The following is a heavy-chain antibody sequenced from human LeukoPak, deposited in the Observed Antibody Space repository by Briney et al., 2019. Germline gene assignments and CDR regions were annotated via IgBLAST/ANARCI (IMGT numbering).Heavy chain of an antibody. V-gene: IGHV3-15*01. J-gene: IGHJ4*02. Sequence: GGSLRLSCAASGFTFSKEWMSWVRQAPGKGLEWVGRIKSKTDGGTTDYAAPVKGRFTISRDDSKDTLYLQMNSLKTEDTAVYYCSTLTVVTTSYRGQGTLVTVSS. CDR3: STLTVVTTSY. CDR2: IKSKTDGGTT. D-gene: IGHD4-17*01. CDR1: GFTFSKEW.